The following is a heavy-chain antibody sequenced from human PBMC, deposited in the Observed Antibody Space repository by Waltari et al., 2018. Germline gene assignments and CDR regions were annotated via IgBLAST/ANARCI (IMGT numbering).Heavy chain of an antibody. CDR3: ARVEMATIGAFDI. J-gene: IGHJ3*02. CDR2: IYYSGST. V-gene: IGHV4-39*07. CDR1: GGSLSSSSYY. Sequence: QLQLQESGPGLVKPSETLSLTCTVSGGSLSSSSYYWGWIRQPPGKGLEWIGSIYYSGSTYYNPSLKSRVTISVDTSKNQFSLKLSSVTAADTAVYYCARVEMATIGAFDIWGQGTMVTVSS. D-gene: IGHD5-12*01.